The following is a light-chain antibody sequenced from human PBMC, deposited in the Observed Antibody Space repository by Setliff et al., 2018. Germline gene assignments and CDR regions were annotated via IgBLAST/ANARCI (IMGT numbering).Light chain of an antibody. CDR3: ASYAATATGTWV. J-gene: IGLJ3*02. Sequence: QSALTQPASVSGSPGQSITISCTGTSRDVGYYNLVSWYQQHPGKAPKVILYDFKTRPSGVSDRFSASKSGNTASLTISGLQADDEATYYCASYAATATGTWVFGGGTKSPS. CDR2: DFK. V-gene: IGLV2-23*02. CDR1: SRDVGYYNL.